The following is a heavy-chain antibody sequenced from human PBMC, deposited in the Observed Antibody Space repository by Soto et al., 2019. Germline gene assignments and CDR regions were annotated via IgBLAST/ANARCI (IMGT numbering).Heavy chain of an antibody. Sequence: GGSLRLSCAASGFTFRDALVSWVRQAPGKGLEWVGRIKSKTDGGRTDYAAPVKGSFTISRDDSKNTLYLQMNSLRTEDTAVYYCTPEAPYYFDYWGQGTLVTVSS. CDR2: IKSKTDGGRT. V-gene: IGHV3-15*01. CDR1: GFTFRDAL. J-gene: IGHJ4*02. CDR3: TPEAPYYFDY.